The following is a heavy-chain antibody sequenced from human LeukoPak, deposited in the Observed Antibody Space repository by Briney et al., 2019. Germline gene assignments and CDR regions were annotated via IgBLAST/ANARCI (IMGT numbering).Heavy chain of an antibody. CDR3: ARDSSSWSLGYYYMDV. J-gene: IGHJ6*03. D-gene: IGHD6-6*01. V-gene: IGHV3-9*01. CDR2: ISWNSGSI. Sequence: GGSLRLSCAASGFTFDDYAMQCVRHAPGKGLECVSGISWNSGSIGYADSVKGRFTISRDNAKNSLYLQMNSLRAEDTALYYCARDSSSWSLGYYYMDVWGKGTTVTVSS. CDR1: GFTFDDYA.